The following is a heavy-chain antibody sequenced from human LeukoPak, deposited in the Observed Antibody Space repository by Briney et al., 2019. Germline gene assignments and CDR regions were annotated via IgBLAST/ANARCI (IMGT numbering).Heavy chain of an antibody. D-gene: IGHD5-18*01. J-gene: IGHJ4*02. Sequence: SETLSLTCTVSGGSINISTYYWGWIRQPPGKGLEYIGTIYYSGSTYYNPSLKSRVTISVDTSKNQFSLKLTSVTAADTAVYYCARDYGYSYGYDYFDYWGQGTLVTVSS. CDR3: ARDYGYSYGYDYFDY. CDR1: GGSINISTYY. V-gene: IGHV4-39*07. CDR2: IYYSGST.